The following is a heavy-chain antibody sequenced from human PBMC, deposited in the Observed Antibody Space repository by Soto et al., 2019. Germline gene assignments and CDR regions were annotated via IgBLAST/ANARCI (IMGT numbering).Heavy chain of an antibody. CDR1: NGSLSSNY. J-gene: IGHJ4*02. V-gene: IGHV4-59*01. CDR3: ASSFMVPVDFFDA. Sequence: PSETPSLTCTVSNGSLSSNYWSWIRESPGKGLEWIGNIYYSGSTNYNPSLKSRVTMSVDTSKNQFTLKLSSVTAADTGVYCCASSFMVPVDFFDARGQRTLVSVYS. D-gene: IGHD3-10*01. CDR2: IYYSGST.